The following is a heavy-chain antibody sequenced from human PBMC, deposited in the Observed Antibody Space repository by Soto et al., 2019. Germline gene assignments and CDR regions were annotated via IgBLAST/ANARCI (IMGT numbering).Heavy chain of an antibody. V-gene: IGHV1-69*01. CDR2: IILIFGTA. Sequence: QVQLVQSGAEVKKPGSSVKVSCKASGGTFSSYAISWVRQARGQGLEWMGGIILIFGTANYAQKFQGRVTITADESTSTAYMGLSSLRSEDTAVYYCASGAGYSYGPHGDYYYYGMDVWGQGTTVTVSS. CDR3: ASGAGYSYGPHGDYYYYGMDV. D-gene: IGHD5-18*01. CDR1: GGTFSSYA. J-gene: IGHJ6*02.